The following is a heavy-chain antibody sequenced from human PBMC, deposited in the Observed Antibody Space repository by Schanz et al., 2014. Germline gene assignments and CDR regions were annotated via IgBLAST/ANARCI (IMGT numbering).Heavy chain of an antibody. CDR2: IYDRGST. J-gene: IGHJ4*02. V-gene: IGHV4-59*08. D-gene: IGHD4-17*01. CDR3: ARHRVYGAFDL. Sequence: QVQLQESGPGLVKPSETLSLTCTVPSDSISHYYLSWIRQPPGKELEWVAFIYDRGSTSYNPSLNSRFTISLAPAKTHFSRKLSSVTAADTAVYYCARHRVYGAFDLWGQGTLVTVSS. CDR1: SDSISHYY.